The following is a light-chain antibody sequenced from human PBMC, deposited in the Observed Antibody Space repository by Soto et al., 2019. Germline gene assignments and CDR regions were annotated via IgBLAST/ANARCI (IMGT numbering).Light chain of an antibody. V-gene: IGKV3-15*01. CDR1: QNIRSS. J-gene: IGKJ2*01. CDR2: DAS. Sequence: EIVLTQSPGTLSLSPGERATLSCRASQNIRSSLAWYQQRPGQAPRLLIYDASTRATGIPPRFSGGGSGTEFTVTISSLQSEDFAIYYCQQYDIWPPHTFGQGTKVDIK. CDR3: QQYDIWPPHT.